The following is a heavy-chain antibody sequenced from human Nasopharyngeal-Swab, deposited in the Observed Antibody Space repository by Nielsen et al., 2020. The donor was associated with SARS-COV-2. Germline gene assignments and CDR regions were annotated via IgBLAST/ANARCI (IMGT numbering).Heavy chain of an antibody. J-gene: IGHJ3*02. D-gene: IGHD6-13*01. V-gene: IGHV3-23*01. CDR1: GFTFSSYA. CDR3: AARYSSSWWDAFDI. CDR2: ISGSGGST. Sequence: GESLKISCAASGFTFSSYAMSWVRQAPGKGLEWVSAISGSGGSTYYADSVKGRFTISRDNSKNTLYLQMNSLRAEDTAVYYCAARYSSSWWDAFDIWGQGTMVTVSS.